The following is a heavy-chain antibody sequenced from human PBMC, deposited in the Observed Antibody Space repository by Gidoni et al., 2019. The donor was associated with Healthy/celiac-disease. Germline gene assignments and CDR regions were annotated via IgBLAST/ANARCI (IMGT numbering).Heavy chain of an antibody. CDR2: INPNSGGT. CDR1: GSPFTGYY. Sequence: QVQLVQSGAEGKKPGASVKVSCKASGSPFTGYYMHWVRQAPGQGLEWMGRINPNSGGTNYAQKFQGRVTMTRDTSISTAYMELSRLRSDDTAVYYCARVPWPKGNGMDVWGQGTTVTVSS. V-gene: IGHV1-2*06. CDR3: ARVPWPKGNGMDV. J-gene: IGHJ6*02.